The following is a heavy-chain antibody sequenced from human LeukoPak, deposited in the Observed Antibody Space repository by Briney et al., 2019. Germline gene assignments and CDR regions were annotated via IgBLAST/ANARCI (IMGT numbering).Heavy chain of an antibody. D-gene: IGHD2-2*01. Sequence: PGGSLRLSCAASGFTFSNYWMHWVRQAPGKGLVWVSRINSDGSSTSYADSVRGRFTISRDNAKNTLYLQMNSLRAEDTAVYYCASVGDIYCSRISCSLDYWGQGALVTVSS. V-gene: IGHV3-74*01. J-gene: IGHJ4*02. CDR2: INSDGSST. CDR1: GFTFSNYW. CDR3: ASVGDIYCSRISCSLDY.